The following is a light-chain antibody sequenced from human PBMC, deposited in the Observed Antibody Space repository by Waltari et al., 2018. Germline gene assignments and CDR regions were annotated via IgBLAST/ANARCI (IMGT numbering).Light chain of an antibody. Sequence: SYVFTQPPSVSVAPGQTARMTRGGNNMGRFSLQWYQQKPGQAPVLVLYADSDRPSGIPERFSGSNSGNTATLTINKVEAGDEADYFCQVWDRSSDQGVFGGGTKLTVL. J-gene: IGLJ2*01. V-gene: IGLV3-21*02. CDR2: ADS. CDR1: NMGRFS. CDR3: QVWDRSSDQGV.